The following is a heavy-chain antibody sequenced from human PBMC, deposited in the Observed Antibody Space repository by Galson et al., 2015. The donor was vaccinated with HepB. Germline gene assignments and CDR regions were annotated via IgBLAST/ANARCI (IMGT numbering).Heavy chain of an antibody. V-gene: IGHV3-13*01. CDR3: VRGGGATTVTTEFDY. J-gene: IGHJ4*02. Sequence: SLRLSCAASGFTFSSYDMHWVRQPTGKGLEWVSTIATAGDTYYPGSVKGRFTISRENAKNSLYLQMNSLRAGDTAVYYCVRGGGATTVTTEFDYWGQGTLVTVSS. CDR2: IATAGDT. CDR1: GFTFSSYD. D-gene: IGHD4-17*01.